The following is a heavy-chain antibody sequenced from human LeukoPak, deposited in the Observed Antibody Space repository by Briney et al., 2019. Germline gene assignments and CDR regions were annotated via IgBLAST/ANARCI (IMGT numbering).Heavy chain of an antibody. Sequence: AGGSLRLSCVASGFTFCSYGMLWVRQAPGKGREWVTFIENDRNNKYYADSVKGRFTISRDNSKNTLYLQMNSLRTEDTAVYYCRRDRGGYRRRRDAFDIWGEGTRVTVSS. J-gene: IGHJ3*02. V-gene: IGHV3-30*02. D-gene: IGHD5-12*01. CDR1: GFTFCSYG. CDR2: IENDRNNK. CDR3: RRDRGGYRRRRDAFDI.